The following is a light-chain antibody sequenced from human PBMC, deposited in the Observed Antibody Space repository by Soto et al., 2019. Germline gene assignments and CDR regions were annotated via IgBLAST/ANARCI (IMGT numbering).Light chain of an antibody. CDR1: QSVNSL. V-gene: IGKV3-15*01. J-gene: IGKJ5*01. Sequence: VVLTQSPAILSLSPGERAVVSCWASQSVNSLLAWYQHKPGQAPRLLIYRASTRATDTPDRFSGSGFGTDFALTISSLQSEDSAVYYCQQYNKWPITFGQGTRLEIK. CDR3: QQYNKWPIT. CDR2: RAS.